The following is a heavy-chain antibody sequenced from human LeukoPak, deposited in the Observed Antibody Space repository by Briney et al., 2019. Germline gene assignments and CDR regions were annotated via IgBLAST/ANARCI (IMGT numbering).Heavy chain of an antibody. CDR3: AKDGRRAFMVRGVPEFDY. Sequence: GGSLRLSCAASGFTFSSYGMNWVRQAPGKGLEWVAVISYDGSNKYYADSVKGRFTISRDNSKNTLYLQMNSLRAEDTAVYYCAKDGRRAFMVRGVPEFDYWGQGTLVTVSS. CDR2: ISYDGSNK. D-gene: IGHD3-10*01. J-gene: IGHJ4*02. CDR1: GFTFSSYG. V-gene: IGHV3-30*18.